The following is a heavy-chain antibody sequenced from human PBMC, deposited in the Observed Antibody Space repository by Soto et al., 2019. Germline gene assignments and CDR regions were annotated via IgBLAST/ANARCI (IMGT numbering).Heavy chain of an antibody. V-gene: IGHV3-74*01. CDR1: GFTFSSYW. D-gene: IGHD3-10*01. CDR2: INSDGSST. Sequence: EVQLVESGGGLVQPGGSLRLSCAASGFTFSSYWMHWVRQAPGKGLVWVSRINSDGSSTSYADSVKGRFTISKDNAKNTLYLQMNSLRAEDTAVYYCARTHAARSGSYRVYWGQGTLVTVSS. J-gene: IGHJ4*02. CDR3: ARTHAARSGSYRVY.